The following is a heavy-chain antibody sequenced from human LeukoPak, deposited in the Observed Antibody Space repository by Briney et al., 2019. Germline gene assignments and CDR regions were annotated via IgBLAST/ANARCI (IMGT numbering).Heavy chain of an antibody. V-gene: IGHV4-59*01. CDR3: ARVKGSNWFDP. D-gene: IGHD6-6*01. J-gene: IGHJ5*02. CDR2: IYNSEST. CDR1: GVSISIYY. Sequence: PSETLSLTCTVSGVSISIYYWSWIRQPPGKGLEWIGYIYNSESTYYNPSLKSRVTISLDTSRNQFSLRLNSVTSADTAVYYCARVKGSNWFDPWGQGTLVTVSS.